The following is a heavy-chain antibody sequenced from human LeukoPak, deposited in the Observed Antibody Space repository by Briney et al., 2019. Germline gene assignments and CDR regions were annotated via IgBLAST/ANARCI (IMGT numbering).Heavy chain of an antibody. CDR1: GGSISSSTW. V-gene: IGHV4-4*02. D-gene: IGHD3-9*01. CDR2: VFYSGST. CDR3: ASGGLVARYLDH. Sequence: SETLSLTCAVSGGSISSSTWWTWVRQPPGKALEWIGEVFYSGSTNSNPSLKSRLTMSVDESKHEFSLKLTSVTVADTAVYYCASGGLVARYLDHWGQGTLVTVSP. J-gene: IGHJ4*02.